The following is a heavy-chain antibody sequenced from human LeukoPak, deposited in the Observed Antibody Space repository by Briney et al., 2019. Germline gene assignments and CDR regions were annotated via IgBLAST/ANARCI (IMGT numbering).Heavy chain of an antibody. Sequence: ASVKVSCKASGYTFTGYYMHWVRQAPGQGLEWMGWINPNSGGTNYAQKFQGRVTMTRDTSISTAYMELSRLRSDDTAVYHCARARGGYKSNWGQGTLVTVSS. D-gene: IGHD5-12*01. V-gene: IGHV1-2*02. CDR3: ARARGGYKSN. CDR1: GYTFTGYY. J-gene: IGHJ4*02. CDR2: INPNSGGT.